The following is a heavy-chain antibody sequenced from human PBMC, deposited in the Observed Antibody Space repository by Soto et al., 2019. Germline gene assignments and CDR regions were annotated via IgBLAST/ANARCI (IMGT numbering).Heavy chain of an antibody. V-gene: IGHV3-21*01. CDR1: GFTFSSFS. J-gene: IGHJ4*02. D-gene: IGHD5-18*01. Sequence: AGGSLRLSCAASGFTFSSFSMTWVRQAPGEGLEWVSYISSSSGFIYYGDSVQGRFTISRDNARNSLYLHMNSLRAEDSAVYYCARVPHVDTYYLRDWGQGTLVTVS. CDR2: ISSSSGFI. CDR3: ARVPHVDTYYLRD.